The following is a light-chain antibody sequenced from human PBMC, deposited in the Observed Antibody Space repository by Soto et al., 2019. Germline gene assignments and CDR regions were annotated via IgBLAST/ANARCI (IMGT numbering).Light chain of an antibody. CDR1: QSVSNNY. Sequence: EIVLTQSPGTLSLSPGERATLSCRASQSVSNNYLAWYQQKPGQAPRLLIYGASSRATGIPDRFSGSGSGTDFTLTISRLEPEDFAVYYRQQYGSSLTVGGGTKVDI. V-gene: IGKV3-20*01. CDR2: GAS. CDR3: QQYGSSLT. J-gene: IGKJ4*01.